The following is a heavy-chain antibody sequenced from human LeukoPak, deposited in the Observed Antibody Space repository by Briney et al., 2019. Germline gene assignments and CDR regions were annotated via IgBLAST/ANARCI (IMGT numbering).Heavy chain of an antibody. D-gene: IGHD2-15*01. CDR3: AKSPPGGYCSGGSCLSPEYFQH. Sequence: GGSLRLSCAASGLTFSLYWMCWVRQAPGKGLVWVAFVQNDASSKYYADSVKGRFTISRDNSKNTLYLKMNSLRAEDTAVYYCAKSPPGGYCSGGSCLSPEYFQHWGQGTLVTVPS. J-gene: IGHJ1*01. CDR2: VQNDASSK. CDR1: GLTFSLYW. V-gene: IGHV3-30*02.